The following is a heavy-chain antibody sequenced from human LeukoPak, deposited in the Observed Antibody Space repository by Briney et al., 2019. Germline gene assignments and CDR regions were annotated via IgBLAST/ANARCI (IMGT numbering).Heavy chain of an antibody. D-gene: IGHD4-17*01. CDR2: IYYSGST. CDR3: ARNYGDYARWGFDY. V-gene: IGHV4-39*07. Sequence: PSETLSLTCTVSGGSISSSSYYWGWIRQPPGKGLEWIGSIYYSGSTYYNPSLKSRVTISVDTSKNQFSLKLSSVTAADTAVYYCARNYGDYARWGFDYWGQGTLVTVSS. CDR1: GGSISSSSYY. J-gene: IGHJ4*02.